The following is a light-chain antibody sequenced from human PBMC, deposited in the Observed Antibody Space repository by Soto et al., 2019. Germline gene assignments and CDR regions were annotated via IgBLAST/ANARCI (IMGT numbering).Light chain of an antibody. CDR1: QGISNY. J-gene: IGKJ4*01. CDR3: QKYNSAPRT. V-gene: IGKV1-27*01. CDR2: AAS. Sequence: DIQVSQSPSSLSASLGDRVTITCLSSQGISNYLAWYQQKPGKFPKLLIYAASTLQSGVPSRFSGSGSGTDFTLTISSLQPEDVATYYCQKYNSAPRTFGGGTKVDIK.